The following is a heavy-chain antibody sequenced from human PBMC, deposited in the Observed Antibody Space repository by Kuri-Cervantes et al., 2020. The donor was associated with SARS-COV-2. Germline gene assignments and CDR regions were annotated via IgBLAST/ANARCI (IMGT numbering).Heavy chain of an antibody. J-gene: IGHJ4*02. CDR1: GGSVSSGSHY. V-gene: IGHV4-61*01. CDR3: AITLDYYGSGTYCFAY. D-gene: IGHD3-10*01. CDR2: IYYSGGT. Sequence: SETLSLTCIVSGGSVSSGSHYWSWIRQPPGKGLEWIGYIYYSGGTKYNPYLKSRVTMSVDTSKNQFSLKLNSVTPADTAVYYCAITLDYYGSGTYCFAYWGQGTLVTVSS.